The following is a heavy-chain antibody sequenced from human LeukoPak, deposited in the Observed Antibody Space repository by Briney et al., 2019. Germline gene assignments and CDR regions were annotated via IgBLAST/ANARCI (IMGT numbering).Heavy chain of an antibody. D-gene: IGHD3-3*01. Sequence: SVKVSCKNSGGTPCNPVIGWVRQAPGQGLEWMGRIIPILGIANNAQNFQDRVTITADKSTSTAYMELSSLRFDDTAVYYCSSLSEWLVQGGQGTLVTVSS. CDR1: GGTPCNPV. V-gene: IGHV1-69*04. CDR3: SSLSEWLVQ. J-gene: IGHJ4*02. CDR2: IIPILGIA.